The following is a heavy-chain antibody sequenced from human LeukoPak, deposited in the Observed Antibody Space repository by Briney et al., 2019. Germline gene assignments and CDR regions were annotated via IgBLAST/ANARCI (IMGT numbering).Heavy chain of an antibody. V-gene: IGHV3-66*01. CDR1: GFTVSSNY. J-gene: IGHJ4*02. CDR3: ARENSGSYYRGYFDY. D-gene: IGHD1-26*01. CDR2: IYSGGST. Sequence: PGGSLRLSCAASGFTVSSNYMSWVRQAPGKGLEWVSVIYSGGSTYYADSVKGRFTISRDNSKNTLYLQMNSLRAEDTAMYYCARENSGSYYRGYFDYWGQGTLVTASS.